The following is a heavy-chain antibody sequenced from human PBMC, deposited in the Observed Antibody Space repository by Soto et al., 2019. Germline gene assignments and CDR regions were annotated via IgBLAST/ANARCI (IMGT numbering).Heavy chain of an antibody. V-gene: IGHV2-5*01. CDR2: IYWNDDK. CDR3: AHSRTSSRWESYYYGMDV. Sequence: SGPTLVNPTQTLTLTCTSSGFSLSTSGVGVGWIRQPPGKALEWLALIYWNDDKRYSPSLKSRLTITKDTSKNQVVLTMTNMDPVDTATYYCAHSRTSSRWESYYYGMDVWGQGTTVTVSS. J-gene: IGHJ6*02. CDR1: GFSLSTSGVG. D-gene: IGHD6-13*01.